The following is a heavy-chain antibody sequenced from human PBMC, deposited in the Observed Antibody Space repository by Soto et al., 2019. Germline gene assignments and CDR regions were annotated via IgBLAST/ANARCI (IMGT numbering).Heavy chain of an antibody. J-gene: IGHJ4*02. CDR1: GFTFSSYS. CDR2: ISSSSSYI. Sequence: GGSLRLSCAASGFTFSSYSMNWVRQAPGKGLEWISSISSSSSYIYYADSVKGRFTISRDNAKNSLYLQMNSLRAEDTAVYYCARGSGYEGTRYYFDYWRQRTLVTVSS. CDR3: ARGSGYEGTRYYFDY. V-gene: IGHV3-21*01. D-gene: IGHD5-12*01.